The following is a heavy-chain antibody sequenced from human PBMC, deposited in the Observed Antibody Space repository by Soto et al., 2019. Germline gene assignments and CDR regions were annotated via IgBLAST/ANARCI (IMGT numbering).Heavy chain of an antibody. D-gene: IGHD6-19*01. V-gene: IGHV4-34*01. CDR3: ARGRIAVAGTGIDY. J-gene: IGHJ4*02. Sequence: PSETLSVTCAVYCGSFSGYYWSWIRQPPGKGLEWIGEINHSGSTNYNPSLKSRVTISVDTSKNQFSLKLSSVTAADTAVYYCARGRIAVAGTGIDYWGQGTLVTVS. CDR1: CGSFSGYY. CDR2: INHSGST.